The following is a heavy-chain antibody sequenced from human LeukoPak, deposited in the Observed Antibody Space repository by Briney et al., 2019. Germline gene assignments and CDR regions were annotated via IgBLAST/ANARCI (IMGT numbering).Heavy chain of an antibody. CDR2: INPNSGGT. CDR3: ARPNVDSSGYWSYFDY. D-gene: IGHD3-22*01. V-gene: IGHV1-2*06. J-gene: IGHJ4*02. CDR1: GYTFTGYY. Sequence: GASVKVSCKASGYTFTGYYMHWVRQAPGQGLERMGRINPNSGGTNYAQKFQGRVTMTRDTSISTAYMELSRLRSDDTAVYYCARPNVDSSGYWSYFDYWGQGTLVTVSS.